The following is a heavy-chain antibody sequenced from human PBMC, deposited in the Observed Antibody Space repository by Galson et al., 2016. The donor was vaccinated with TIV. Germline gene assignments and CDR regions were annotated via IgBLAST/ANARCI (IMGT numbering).Heavy chain of an antibody. V-gene: IGHV3-30*03. CDR2: ISYDRSNK. CDR3: ARDSSGYFSFDC. D-gene: IGHD3-22*01. Sequence: SLRLSCAASGFTFGSYGMRWVRQAPGKGLDWVALISYDRSNKDYADSVKGRFTISRDNSKNTLYLQMNSLRAEDTAVYYCARDSSGYFSFDCWGQGTLVTVSS. J-gene: IGHJ4*02. CDR1: GFTFGSYG.